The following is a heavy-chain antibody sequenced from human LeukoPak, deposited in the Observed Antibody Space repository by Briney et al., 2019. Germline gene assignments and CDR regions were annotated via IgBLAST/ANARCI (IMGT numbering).Heavy chain of an antibody. J-gene: IGHJ5*02. V-gene: IGHV6-1*01. CDR1: SGSITNYY. D-gene: IGHD2-2*01. CDR2: TYYRSTWYN. Sequence: PSETLSLTCTVSSGSITNYYWTWIRQSPSRGLEWLGRTYYRSTWYNDYAVSVRGRITVNPDTSKNQFSLHLNSVTPEDTAVYYCARRLTQYDCFDPWGQGILVTVSS. CDR3: ARRLTQYDCFDP.